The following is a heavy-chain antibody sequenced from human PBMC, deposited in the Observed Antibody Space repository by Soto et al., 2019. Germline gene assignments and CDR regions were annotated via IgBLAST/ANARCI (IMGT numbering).Heavy chain of an antibody. D-gene: IGHD3-10*01. Sequence: SETLSLTCAVYGGSFSGYYWSWIRQPPGKGLEWIGEINHSGSTNYNPSLKSRVTISVDTSKNQFSLKLSSVTAADTAVYYCARERRITMVRGRGFWFDPWGQGTLVTVSS. J-gene: IGHJ5*02. CDR3: ARERRITMVRGRGFWFDP. CDR1: GGSFSGYY. V-gene: IGHV4-34*01. CDR2: INHSGST.